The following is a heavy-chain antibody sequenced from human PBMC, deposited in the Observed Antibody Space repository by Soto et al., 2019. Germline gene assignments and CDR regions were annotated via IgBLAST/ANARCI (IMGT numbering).Heavy chain of an antibody. CDR2: IKSKTDGGTT. Sequence: GGSLRLSCAASGFTFSNAWMSWVRQAPGKGLEWVGRIKSKTDGGTTDYAAPVKGRFTISRDDSKNTLYLQMNSLKTEDTAVYYCTTEDWFGELLNFDYWGQGTLVTVSS. CDR3: TTEDWFGELLNFDY. V-gene: IGHV3-15*01. D-gene: IGHD3-10*01. J-gene: IGHJ4*02. CDR1: GFTFSNAW.